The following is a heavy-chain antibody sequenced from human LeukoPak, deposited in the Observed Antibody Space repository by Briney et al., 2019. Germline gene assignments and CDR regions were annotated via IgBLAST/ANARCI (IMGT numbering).Heavy chain of an antibody. CDR2: ISGSSSYI. Sequence: GGSLRLSCAASGFTFSSYSMNWVRQAPGKGLEWVSSISGSSSYIYYADSVKGRFTISRDNAKNSLYLQMNSLRAEDTAVYYCARDLRVCWLTGDCGGLDYWGQGTLVTVSS. V-gene: IGHV3-21*01. J-gene: IGHJ4*02. D-gene: IGHD7-27*01. CDR1: GFTFSSYS. CDR3: ARDLRVCWLTGDCGGLDY.